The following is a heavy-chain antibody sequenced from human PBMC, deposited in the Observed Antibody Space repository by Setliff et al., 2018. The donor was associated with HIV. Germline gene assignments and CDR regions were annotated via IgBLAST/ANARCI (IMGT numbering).Heavy chain of an antibody. CDR2: IYETGST. D-gene: IGHD4-17*01. CDR1: GDSISGYY. J-gene: IGHJ6*03. CDR3: ARHSPVTTEDYMDV. Sequence: PSETLSLTCTVSGDSISGYYWSWIRQSPGKGLEWIGFIYETGSTYYNPSLKSRVSISIDTSKNQFFLRLTSVSAADTGLYFCARHSPVTTEDYMDVWGKGTTVTVSS. V-gene: IGHV4-59*08.